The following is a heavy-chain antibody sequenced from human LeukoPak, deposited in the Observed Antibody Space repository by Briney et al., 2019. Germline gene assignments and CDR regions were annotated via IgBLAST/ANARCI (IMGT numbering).Heavy chain of an antibody. V-gene: IGHV6-1*01. J-gene: IGHJ6*03. CDR3: ARELRGWGGTTGTYYYYYMDV. CDR1: GDSVSSNSAA. Sequence: SQTLSLTCAISGDSVSSNSAAWNWIRQSPSRGLEWLGRTYYRSKWYNDYAVSVKSRITINPDTSKNQFSLQLNSVTPEDTAVYYCARELRGWGGTTGTYYYYYMDVWGKGTTVTVSS. CDR2: TYYRSKWYN. D-gene: IGHD1-1*01.